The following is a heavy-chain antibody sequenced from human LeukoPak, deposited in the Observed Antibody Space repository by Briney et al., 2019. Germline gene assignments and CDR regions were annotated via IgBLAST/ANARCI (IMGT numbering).Heavy chain of an antibody. CDR2: ISSSSSTI. CDR1: GFTFSSYS. V-gene: IGHV3-48*04. D-gene: IGHD5-24*01. J-gene: IGHJ4*02. Sequence: PGGSLRLSCAASGFTFSSYSMNWVRQAPGKRLEWVSYISSSSSTIYYADSVKGRFTISRDNAKNSLYLQMNSLRAEDTAVYYCASLLLQSTNGGQGTLVTVPS. CDR3: ASLLLQSTN.